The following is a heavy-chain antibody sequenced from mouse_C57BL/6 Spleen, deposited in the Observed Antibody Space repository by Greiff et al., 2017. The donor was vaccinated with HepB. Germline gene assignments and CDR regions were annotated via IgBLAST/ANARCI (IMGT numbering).Heavy chain of an antibody. CDR2: IRNKANGYTT. J-gene: IGHJ1*03. V-gene: IGHV7-3*03. CDR1: GFTFTDYY. CDR3: AKSFDV. Sequence: VQLKESGGGLVQPGGSLSLSCAASGFTFTDYYMSWVRQPPGKALEWLGFIRNKANGYTTEYSASVKGRFTISRDNSQSILYLQMNALRAEDSATYYCAKSFDVWGTGTTVTVSS.